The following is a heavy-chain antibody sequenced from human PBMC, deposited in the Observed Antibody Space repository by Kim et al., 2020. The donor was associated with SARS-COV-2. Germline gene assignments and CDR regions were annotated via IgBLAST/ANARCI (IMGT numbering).Heavy chain of an antibody. Sequence: GGSLRLSCAASGFTFSGYWMHWVRQAPGKGLVWVSHIYTDGSITNYADSVKGRFTISRDNAKNTLYLQMNSLRAEDTAMYYCASAVTLSKELLFYWGQGTLVTVSS. CDR1: GFTFSGYW. CDR3: ASAVTLSKELLFY. CDR2: IYTDGSIT. J-gene: IGHJ4*02. D-gene: IGHD1-26*01. V-gene: IGHV3-74*01.